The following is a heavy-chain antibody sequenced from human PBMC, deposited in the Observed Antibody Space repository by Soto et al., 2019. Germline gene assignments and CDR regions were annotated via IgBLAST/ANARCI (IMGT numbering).Heavy chain of an antibody. CDR3: ARHLYAYVWGSYRH. V-gene: IGHV1-69*01. J-gene: IGHJ4*02. D-gene: IGHD3-16*02. CDR1: GYIFKNYA. Sequence: QVQLVQSGAEVKETGSSVKVSCKSSGYIFKNYAVTWLRQAPGQGLEWMGGIIPVFGTPDYSQKFRGRDTITADESTSAAYMELRSLTSEDTAVYYCARHLYAYVWGSYRHWGQGTLVTVSS. CDR2: IIPVFGTP.